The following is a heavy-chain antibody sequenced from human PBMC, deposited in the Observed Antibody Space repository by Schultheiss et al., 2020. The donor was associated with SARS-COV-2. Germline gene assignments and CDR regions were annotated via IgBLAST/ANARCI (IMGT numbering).Heavy chain of an antibody. Sequence: SQTLSLTCTVSGGSISSSSYYWGWIRQPPGKGLEWIGEINHSGSTNYNPSLKSRVTISVDTSKNQFSLKLSSVTAADTAVYYCARNRGYCSGGSCYVDWFDPWGQGTLVTVSS. CDR3: ARNRGYCSGGSCYVDWFDP. CDR1: GGSISSSSYY. V-gene: IGHV4-61*05. CDR2: INHSGST. D-gene: IGHD2-15*01. J-gene: IGHJ5*02.